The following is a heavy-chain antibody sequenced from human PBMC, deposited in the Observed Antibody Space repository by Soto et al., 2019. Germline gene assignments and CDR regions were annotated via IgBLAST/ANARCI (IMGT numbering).Heavy chain of an antibody. CDR1: GCSISSYY. CDR2: IYPSGNT. V-gene: IGHV4-4*07. Sequence: SETLSLTCSGSGCSISSYYWSWIRQTAGKGLEWIGRIYPSGNTNYNPSLKSRVTMSIDTSKNQLSLKLRSVTAADTAVYFCAGDEGYYYSGVDVWGQGTAVTVSS. CDR3: AGDEGYYYSGVDV. J-gene: IGHJ6*02.